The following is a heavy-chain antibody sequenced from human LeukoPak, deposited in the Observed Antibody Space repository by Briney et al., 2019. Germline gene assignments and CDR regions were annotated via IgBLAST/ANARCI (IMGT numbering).Heavy chain of an antibody. CDR1: GFTFSSYW. V-gene: IGHV3-7*01. Sequence: GGSLRLSCAASGFTFSSYWMSWVRQAPGKGLGWVANIKQDGSEKYYVDSVKGRFTISRDNAKNSLYLQMNSLRAQDTPVYYCARVRAGHQWGQGPLVTVSS. CDR2: IKQDGSEK. CDR3: ARVRAGHQ. D-gene: IGHD2-2*01. J-gene: IGHJ4*02.